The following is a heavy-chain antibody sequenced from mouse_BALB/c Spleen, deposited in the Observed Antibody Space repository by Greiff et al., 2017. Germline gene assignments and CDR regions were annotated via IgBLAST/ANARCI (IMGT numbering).Heavy chain of an antibody. CDR1: GYTFTSYW. V-gene: IGHV1-7*01. CDR3: ARRADAWFAY. CDR2: INPSTGYT. Sequence: VQLQQSGAELAKPGASVKMSCKATGYTFTSYWMHWVKQRPGQGLEWIGYINPSTGYTEYNQKFKDKATLTADKSSSTAYMQLSSLTSEDSAVYYCARRADAWFAYWGQGTLVTVSA. J-gene: IGHJ3*01. D-gene: IGHD3-3*01.